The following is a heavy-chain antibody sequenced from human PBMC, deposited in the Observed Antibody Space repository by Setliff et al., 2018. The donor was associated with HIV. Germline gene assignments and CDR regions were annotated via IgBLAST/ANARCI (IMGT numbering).Heavy chain of an antibody. CDR2: IYANGYT. CDR3: ARETGYSPSRYYYSGMDV. J-gene: IGHJ6*02. CDR1: GASVSTDGYY. V-gene: IGHV4-61*02. D-gene: IGHD3-9*01. Sequence: PSETLSLTCTVSGASVSTDGYYWSWIRQPAGKGLAWLGRIYANGYTNYNPSLNSRVTVSLDTSKNQFSLNLNSVTAADTAVYYCARETGYSPSRYYYSGMDVWGHGTTVTVSS.